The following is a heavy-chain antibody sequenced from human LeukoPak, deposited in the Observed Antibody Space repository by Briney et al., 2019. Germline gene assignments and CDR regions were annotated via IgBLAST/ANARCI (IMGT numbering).Heavy chain of an antibody. J-gene: IGHJ3*02. V-gene: IGHV1-2*02. Sequence: GASVKVSCLASGHTFSGYYMHWIRQAPGQGLEWMAWMNPSGDVADYAQKFLGRVILSGDTSNSAYMVLTSLISDDTAVYYCATSTGYRSSWGAFDIWGQGTTVIVSS. CDR2: MNPSGDVA. D-gene: IGHD5-24*01. CDR3: ATSTGYRSSWGAFDI. CDR1: GHTFSGYY.